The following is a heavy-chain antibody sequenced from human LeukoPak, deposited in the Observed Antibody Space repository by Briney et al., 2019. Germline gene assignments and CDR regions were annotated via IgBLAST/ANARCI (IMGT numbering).Heavy chain of an antibody. CDR3: ARGYSRSWFDP. D-gene: IGHD1-14*01. V-gene: IGHV3-74*03. J-gene: IGHJ5*02. Sequence: GGSLRLSCAASGFTFNNYWMHWVRHAPGKGLVWVSRINTDGSITTYADSVEGRFSGSRDNAKNTLYLQMNSLRVEDTGVYYCARGYSRSWFDPWGQGTLVTVSS. CDR2: INTDGSIT. CDR1: GFTFNNYW.